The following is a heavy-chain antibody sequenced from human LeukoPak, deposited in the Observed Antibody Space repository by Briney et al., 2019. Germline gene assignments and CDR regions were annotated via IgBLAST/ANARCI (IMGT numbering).Heavy chain of an antibody. V-gene: IGHV4-59*01. CDR1: GGSISSYY. J-gene: IGHJ4*02. D-gene: IGHD5-18*01. Sequence: SEALSLTCTVSGGSISSYYWSWIRQPPGKGLEWIGYIYYSGSTNYNPSLKSRVTISVDTSKNQFSLKLSSVTAADTAVYYCARERETAFDYWGQGTLVTVSS. CDR2: IYYSGST. CDR3: ARERETAFDY.